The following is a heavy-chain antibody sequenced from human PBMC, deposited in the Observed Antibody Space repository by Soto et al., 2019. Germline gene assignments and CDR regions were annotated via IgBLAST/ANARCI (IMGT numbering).Heavy chain of an antibody. CDR3: ARLPRDCNKTSCYYAGH. CDR2: MYPGDSDT. CDR1: GYDFNTNW. D-gene: IGHD3-22*01. V-gene: IGHV5-51*01. Sequence: PGESLKISCRGSGYDFNTNWFGWVRQLPGRGLEWVGIMYPGDSDTRLHPSLQGHVTLSADVTVSTAFLQWRTLETSDSGMYFCARLPRDCNKTSCYYAGHWGQGTSVTVSS. J-gene: IGHJ4*02.